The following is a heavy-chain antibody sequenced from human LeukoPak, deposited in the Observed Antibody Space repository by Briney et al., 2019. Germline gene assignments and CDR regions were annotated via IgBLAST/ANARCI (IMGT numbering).Heavy chain of an antibody. J-gene: IGHJ5*02. CDR1: GFTFSSYA. Sequence: GGSLRLSCAASGFTFSSYAMSWVRQAPGKGLEWVSAISGSGGSTYYADSVKGRFTISRDNSKNTLYLQMNSLRAEDTAVYYCAKDRGFGYYDYVWGSYRPNWFDPWGQGTLVTVSS. D-gene: IGHD3-16*02. CDR2: ISGSGGST. CDR3: AKDRGFGYYDYVWGSYRPNWFDP. V-gene: IGHV3-23*01.